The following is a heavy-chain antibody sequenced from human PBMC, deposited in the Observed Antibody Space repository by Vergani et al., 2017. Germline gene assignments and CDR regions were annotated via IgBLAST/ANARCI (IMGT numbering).Heavy chain of an antibody. J-gene: IGHJ6*02. CDR1: GFTFSSYA. Sequence: QVQLVESGGGVVQPGRSLRLSCAASGFTFSSYAMHWVRQAPGKGLEWVAVISYDGSNKYYADSVKGRFTISRDNSKNTLYLQMNSLRAEDTAVYYGAKSNDCSSTSCHDYYYYYYGMDVWGQGTTVTVSS. CDR3: AKSNDCSSTSCHDYYYYYYGMDV. V-gene: IGHV3-30*01. D-gene: IGHD2-2*01. CDR2: ISYDGSNK.